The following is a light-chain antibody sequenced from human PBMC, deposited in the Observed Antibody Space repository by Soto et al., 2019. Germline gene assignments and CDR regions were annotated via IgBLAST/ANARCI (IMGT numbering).Light chain of an antibody. CDR1: QGISSY. CDR2: DAS. J-gene: IGKJ1*01. V-gene: IGKV1-8*01. Sequence: AIQMTKSPSSLSAYTRDRVTITCRASQGISSYLAWYQQKTGQAPKLLIYDASQLETGVPSRFSGSGSGTEFTLTISGLQPEDFAVYYCQQYGTSPGTFGQGTNV. CDR3: QQYGTSPGT.